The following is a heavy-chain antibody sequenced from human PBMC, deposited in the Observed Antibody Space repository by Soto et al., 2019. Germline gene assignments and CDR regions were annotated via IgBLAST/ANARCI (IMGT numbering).Heavy chain of an antibody. Sequence: ELQLLESGGGFVQPGGSLRLSCTASGFGLSTYAISWVRQAPGKGLEWVSVISANSGNTDYADSVKGRFTISRDKSENTVFLQMNRLRAEDTAVYYCALPSCGGDCYSPFDYCGQGTLVTVSS. D-gene: IGHD2-21*02. CDR3: ALPSCGGDCYSPFDY. CDR2: ISANSGNT. V-gene: IGHV3-23*01. J-gene: IGHJ4*02. CDR1: GFGLSTYA.